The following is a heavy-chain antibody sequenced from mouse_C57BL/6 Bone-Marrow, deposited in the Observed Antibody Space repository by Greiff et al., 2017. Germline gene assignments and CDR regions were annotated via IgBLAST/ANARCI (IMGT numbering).Heavy chain of an antibody. CDR2: ISYDGSN. CDR1: GYSITSGYY. J-gene: IGHJ2*01. Sequence: EVQVVESGPGLVKPSQSLSLTCSVTGYSITSGYYWNWIRQFPGNKLEWMGYISYDGSNNYNPSLKNRISITRDTSKNQFFLKLNSVTTEDTATYYCAREDDYFDYWGQGTTLTVSS. CDR3: AREDDYFDY. V-gene: IGHV3-6*01.